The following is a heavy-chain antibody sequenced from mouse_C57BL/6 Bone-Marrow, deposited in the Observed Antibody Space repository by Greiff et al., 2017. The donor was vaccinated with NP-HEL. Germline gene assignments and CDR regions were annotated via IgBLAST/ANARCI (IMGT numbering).Heavy chain of an antibody. Sequence: EVQLQQSGAELVRPGASVKLSCTASGFNIKDDYMHWVKQRPEQGLEWIGWIDPENGDTEYASKFQGKATITADTSSNTAYLQLSSLPSEDTAVYYCTTRAMITTNYFDYWGQGTTLTVSS. D-gene: IGHD2-4*01. CDR3: TTRAMITTNYFDY. V-gene: IGHV14-4*01. J-gene: IGHJ2*01. CDR1: GFNIKDDY. CDR2: IDPENGDT.